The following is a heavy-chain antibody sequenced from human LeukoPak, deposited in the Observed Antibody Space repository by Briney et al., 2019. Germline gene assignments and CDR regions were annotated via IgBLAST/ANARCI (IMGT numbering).Heavy chain of an antibody. Sequence: SMKVSCKASGGTFSSYAISWVRQAPGQGLEWMGGIIPIFGTANYAQKFQGRVTITADESTSTAYMELSSLRSEDTAVYYCARSGTTSYYYYYYGMDVWGQGITVTVSS. D-gene: IGHD1-7*01. V-gene: IGHV1-69*13. CDR3: ARSGTTSYYYYYYGMDV. CDR1: GGTFSSYA. J-gene: IGHJ6*02. CDR2: IIPIFGTA.